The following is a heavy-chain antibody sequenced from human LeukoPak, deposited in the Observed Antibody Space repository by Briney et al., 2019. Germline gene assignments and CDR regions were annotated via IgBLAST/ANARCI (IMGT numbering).Heavy chain of an antibody. J-gene: IGHJ4*02. CDR1: GASINSYW. CDR2: IHYSGGT. D-gene: IGHD3-10*01. Sequence: SETLSLTCSVSGASINSYWWSWIRQPPGRGLEWIAYIHYSGGTNYNPSLKSRVTISLDTSKNQVSLRLTSVTAADTAMYFCARAYSMVRGVDYWGQGTLVTVSS. CDR3: ARAYSMVRGVDY. V-gene: IGHV4-59*12.